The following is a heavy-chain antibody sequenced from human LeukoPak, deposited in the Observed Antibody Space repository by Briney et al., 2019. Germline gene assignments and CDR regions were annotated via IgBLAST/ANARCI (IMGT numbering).Heavy chain of an antibody. Sequence: GGSLRLSCAASGLTFSSYWMSWVRQAPGKGLEWVANIRQDGSEKYYVDSVKGRFTISRDNAKNSLYLQMNSLRAEDTAVYYCARRTGSYYDSSGYPDYWGQGTLVTVSS. CDR2: IRQDGSEK. J-gene: IGHJ4*02. CDR1: GLTFSSYW. D-gene: IGHD3-22*01. CDR3: ARRTGSYYDSSGYPDY. V-gene: IGHV3-7*01.